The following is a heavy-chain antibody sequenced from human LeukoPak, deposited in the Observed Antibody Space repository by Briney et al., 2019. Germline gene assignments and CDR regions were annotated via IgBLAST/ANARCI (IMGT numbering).Heavy chain of an antibody. CDR1: GFTFDDYA. Sequence: GGSLRLSCAASGFTFDDYAVHWVRQAPGKGLEWVSGISWNSGSIGYADSVKGRFTISRDNAKNSLYLQMNSLRAEDTALYYCAKGRGYSYGRPSFDYWGQGTLVTVSS. CDR2: ISWNSGSI. V-gene: IGHV3-9*01. D-gene: IGHD5-18*01. J-gene: IGHJ4*02. CDR3: AKGRGYSYGRPSFDY.